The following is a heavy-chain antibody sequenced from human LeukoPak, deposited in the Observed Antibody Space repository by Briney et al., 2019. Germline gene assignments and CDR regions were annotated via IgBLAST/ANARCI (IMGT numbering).Heavy chain of an antibody. Sequence: GASVKVSCKASGYTFTSYGISWVRQAPGQGLEWMGWISAYNGNTNYAQKLQGRVTMTTDTSTSTAYMELRSLRSDDTAVYYCARVRCSGGSCYGNDYWGQGTLVTVSS. CDR1: GYTFTSYG. CDR2: ISAYNGNT. D-gene: IGHD2-15*01. CDR3: ARVRCSGGSCYGNDY. J-gene: IGHJ4*02. V-gene: IGHV1-18*01.